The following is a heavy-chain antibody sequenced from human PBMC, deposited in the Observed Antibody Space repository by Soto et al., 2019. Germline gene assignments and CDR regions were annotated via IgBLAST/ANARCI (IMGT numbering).Heavy chain of an antibody. D-gene: IGHD5-18*01. CDR2: INPVAGST. CDR1: GYTFTSYY. J-gene: IGHJ3*01. Sequence: ASVKVSCKASGYTFTSYYMHWVRQAPGQGLEWMGIINPVAGSTTYAHNFQGRVTMTRDTSTSTVYMELSSLRSEDTAVYFCARVVSLDTKYDAFGVWGQGTMVTVSS. CDR3: ARVVSLDTKYDAFGV. V-gene: IGHV1-46*03.